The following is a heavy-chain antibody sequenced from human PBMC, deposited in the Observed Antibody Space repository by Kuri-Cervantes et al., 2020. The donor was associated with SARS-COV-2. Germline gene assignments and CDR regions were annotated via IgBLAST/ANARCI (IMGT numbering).Heavy chain of an antibody. V-gene: IGHV4-61*02. Sequence: LRLSCTVSGGSISSGSYYWTWIRQPAGKGLEWIGRIYTSGSTNYNPSLKSRVIISVDTSKNQFSLKLSSVTAADTAVYYCARHRVSYDFWSGSQFDPWGQGTLVTVSS. CDR1: GGSISSGSYY. CDR2: IYTSGST. J-gene: IGHJ5*02. D-gene: IGHD3-3*01. CDR3: ARHRVSYDFWSGSQFDP.